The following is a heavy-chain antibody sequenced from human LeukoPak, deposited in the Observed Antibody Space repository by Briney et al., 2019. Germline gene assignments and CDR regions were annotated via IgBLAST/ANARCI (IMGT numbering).Heavy chain of an antibody. D-gene: IGHD6-13*01. Sequence: GGSLRLSCAASEFTFSSSAVSWVRQAPGKGLEWVSSVSVNGLSTYYADSVKGRFTISRDNSNNTMYLQMNSLRAEDTAVYYCAISTSWYSGGFEYWGQGTRVTVSS. V-gene: IGHV3-23*01. J-gene: IGHJ4*02. CDR2: VSVNGLST. CDR3: AISTSWYSGGFEY. CDR1: EFTFSSSA.